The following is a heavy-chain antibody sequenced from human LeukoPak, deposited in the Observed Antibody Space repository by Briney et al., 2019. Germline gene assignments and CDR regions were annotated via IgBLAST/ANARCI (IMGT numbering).Heavy chain of an antibody. J-gene: IGHJ4*02. CDR2: INPNSGGT. CDR1: GYTFTGYY. D-gene: IGHD1-26*01. CDR3: ARGGGSYFFCDY. V-gene: IGHV1-2*04. Sequence: ASVKVSCKASGYTFTGYYMHWVRQAPGQGLEWMGWINPNSGGTNYAQKFQDWVTMTRDTSISTAYMELSRLRSDDTAVYYCARGGGSYFFCDYWGQGTLVTVSS.